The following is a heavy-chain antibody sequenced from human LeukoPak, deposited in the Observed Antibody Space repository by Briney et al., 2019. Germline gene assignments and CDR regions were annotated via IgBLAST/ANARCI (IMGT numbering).Heavy chain of an antibody. Sequence: PSETLSLTCTVSGYSISSGYYWGWIRQPPGKGLEWIGSIYHSGSTYYNPSLKSRVTISVDTSKNQFSLKLSSVTAADTAVYYCARDTAMVEGFDYWGQGTLVTVSS. J-gene: IGHJ4*02. D-gene: IGHD5-18*01. V-gene: IGHV4-38-2*02. CDR1: GYSISSGYY. CDR2: IYHSGST. CDR3: ARDTAMVEGFDY.